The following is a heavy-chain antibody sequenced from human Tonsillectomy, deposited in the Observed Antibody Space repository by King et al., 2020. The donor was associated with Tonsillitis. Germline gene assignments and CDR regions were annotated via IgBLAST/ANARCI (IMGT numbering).Heavy chain of an antibody. J-gene: IGHJ4*02. D-gene: IGHD6-19*01. CDR3: ARDPLYGSSAVDY. Sequence: QLQESGPGLVKASETLSLTCTVSGISISSSTYYWGWIRQPPGKGLEWIGSIYYNGNTYQSPSLKSRVTISVDTAKNQFSLKLSSVTAADTAVYYCARDPLYGSSAVDYWGQGTLVTVS. CDR1: GISISSSTYY. CDR2: IYYNGNT. V-gene: IGHV4-39*07.